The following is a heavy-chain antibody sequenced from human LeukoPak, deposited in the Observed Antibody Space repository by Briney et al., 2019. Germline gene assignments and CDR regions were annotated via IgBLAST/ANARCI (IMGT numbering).Heavy chain of an antibody. CDR2: ISWNSGSI. Sequence: GGSLRLSCAASGFTFDDYAMHWVRQAPGKGLEWVSVISWNSGSIGYADSVKGRFTISRDNAKNSLYLQMNSLRAEDTALYYCAKDGAYYGSGSNYFDYWGQGTLVTVSS. J-gene: IGHJ4*02. D-gene: IGHD3-10*01. CDR3: AKDGAYYGSGSNYFDY. CDR1: GFTFDDYA. V-gene: IGHV3-9*01.